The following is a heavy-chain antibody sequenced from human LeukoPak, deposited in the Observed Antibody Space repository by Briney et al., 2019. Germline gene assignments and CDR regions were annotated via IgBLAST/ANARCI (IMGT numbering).Heavy chain of an antibody. Sequence: GGSLRLSCAAAGCTFSSESRNWGRQAPGKGLDWVSSISSSSSYIYYADSVKGRFTISRDNGKNSLYLQMNSLRAEDTAVYYCARGPDGGLDFDYWGQGTLVTVSS. V-gene: IGHV3-21*01. CDR2: ISSSSSYI. J-gene: IGHJ4*02. CDR3: ARGPDGGLDFDY. D-gene: IGHD3-16*01. CDR1: GCTFSSES.